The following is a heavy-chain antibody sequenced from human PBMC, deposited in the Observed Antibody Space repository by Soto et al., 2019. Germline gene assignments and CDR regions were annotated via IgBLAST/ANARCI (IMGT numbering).Heavy chain of an antibody. CDR1: GGSFSGYY. J-gene: IGHJ6*02. Sequence: PSETLSLTCAVYGGSFSGYYWSWIRQPPGKGLEWIGEINHSGSTNYNPSLKSRVTISVDTSKNQFSLKLSSVTAADTAVYYCASRYYDFWSGQFYGMDVWGQGTTVTVS. CDR3: ASRYYDFWSGQFYGMDV. CDR2: INHSGST. D-gene: IGHD3-3*01. V-gene: IGHV4-34*01.